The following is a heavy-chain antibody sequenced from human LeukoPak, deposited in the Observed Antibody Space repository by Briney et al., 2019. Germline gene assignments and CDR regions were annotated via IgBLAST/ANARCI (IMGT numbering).Heavy chain of an antibody. Sequence: ASVKVSCTASGYTFTSYYMHWVRQAPGQGLEWMGIINPSGGSTSYAQKFQGRVTMTRDTSTSTVYMELSSLRSEDTAVYYCARGPLIVGATTDWFDPWGQGTLVTVSS. J-gene: IGHJ5*02. CDR1: GYTFTSYY. CDR2: INPSGGST. V-gene: IGHV1-46*01. CDR3: ARGPLIVGATTDWFDP. D-gene: IGHD1-26*01.